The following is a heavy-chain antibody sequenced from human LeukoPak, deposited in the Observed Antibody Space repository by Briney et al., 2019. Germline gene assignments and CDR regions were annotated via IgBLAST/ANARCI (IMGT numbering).Heavy chain of an antibody. D-gene: IGHD3-10*01. V-gene: IGHV3-74*01. CDR1: GFSFSSNW. CDR3: ARDYYGSGGYYP. Sequence: PGGSLRLSCAASGFSFSSNWMHWVRQAPGKGLVWVSRINNDGRSTSYADSVKGRFTVSRDNAKNTLYLQMNSLRAEDTAVYYCARDYYGSGGYYPWGQGTLVTVSS. J-gene: IGHJ4*02. CDR2: INNDGRST.